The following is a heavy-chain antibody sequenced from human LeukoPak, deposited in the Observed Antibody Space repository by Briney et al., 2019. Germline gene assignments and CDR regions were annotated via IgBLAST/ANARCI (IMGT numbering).Heavy chain of an antibody. Sequence: GGSLRLSCAASGFTFSSYSMNWLRQTPGKGLEWVSSISSRSSYIYYGDSVKGRFTISGDNAKSSLFLQMNSLRAEDTAIYYCARDDFGGDFDFWGQGTLVTVSS. V-gene: IGHV3-21*01. CDR1: GFTFSSYS. CDR2: ISSRSSYI. CDR3: ARDDFGGDFDF. J-gene: IGHJ4*02. D-gene: IGHD4-23*01.